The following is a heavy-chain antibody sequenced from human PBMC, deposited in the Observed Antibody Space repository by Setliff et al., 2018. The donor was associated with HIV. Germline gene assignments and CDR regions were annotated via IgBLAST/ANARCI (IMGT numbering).Heavy chain of an antibody. CDR2: ISHGGST. CDR1: GGSISSSSYY. CDR3: AKTSVGATGLYAFDI. D-gene: IGHD1-26*01. Sequence: PSETLSLTCTVSGGSISSSSYYWGWIRQPPGKGLEWIGEISHGGSTNYNPSLKSRVTISVDTSKNQFSLKLSSVNAADTAVYYCAKTSVGATGLYAFDIWGQGTMVTVSS. V-gene: IGHV4-39*07. J-gene: IGHJ3*02.